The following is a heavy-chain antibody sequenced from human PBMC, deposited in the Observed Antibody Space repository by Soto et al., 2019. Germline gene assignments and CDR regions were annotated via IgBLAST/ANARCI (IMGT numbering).Heavy chain of an antibody. Sequence: QVQLVESGGGVVQPGRSLRLSCAASGFTFSSYGMHWVRQAPGKGLEWVAVIWYDGSNKYYADSVKGRFTISRDNSKNTLYLPMNSLSAEDTAVYYCARESSSSGWYPWFAPWGQGTLVTVSS. V-gene: IGHV3-33*01. CDR2: IWYDGSNK. D-gene: IGHD6-19*01. J-gene: IGHJ5*02. CDR3: ARESSSSGWYPWFAP. CDR1: GFTFSSYG.